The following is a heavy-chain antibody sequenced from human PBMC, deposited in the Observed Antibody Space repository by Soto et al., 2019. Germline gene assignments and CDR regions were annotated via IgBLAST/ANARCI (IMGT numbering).Heavy chain of an antibody. CDR3: ARHPERIAQIGWFDP. V-gene: IGHV3-48*01. Sequence: SGFTFSSYSMNWVRQAPGKGLEWVSYISSSSSTIYYADSVKGRFTISRDNAKNSLYLQMNSLRAEDTAVYYCARHPERIAQIGWFDPWGQGTLVTVSS. CDR2: ISSSSSTI. J-gene: IGHJ5*02. D-gene: IGHD6-13*01. CDR1: GFTFSSYS.